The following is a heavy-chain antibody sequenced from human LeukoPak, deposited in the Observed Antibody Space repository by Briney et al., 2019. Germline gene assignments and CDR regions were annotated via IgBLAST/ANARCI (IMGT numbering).Heavy chain of an antibody. Sequence: GESLKISCKGSGYTFLDYWIGWVRQMPGKGLEYMGIIYPGDSDSRYSPSFQGHVTLSVDTSISTVFLQWSSLKASDTAIFYCARRRGVSASSFDIWGQGTMVTVSS. D-gene: IGHD3-10*01. J-gene: IGHJ3*02. CDR2: IYPGDSDS. V-gene: IGHV5-51*01. CDR1: GYTFLDYW. CDR3: ARRRGVSASSFDI.